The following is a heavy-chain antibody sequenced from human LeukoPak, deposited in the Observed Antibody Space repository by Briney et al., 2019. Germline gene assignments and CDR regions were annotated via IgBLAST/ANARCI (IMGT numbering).Heavy chain of an antibody. D-gene: IGHD3-10*01. CDR2: INSDGINT. Sequence: PGGSLRLSCAASGFTFSNYWMHWVRQAPGKGLVWVSRINSDGINTSYADSVKGRFTISRDNAKNSLYLQMDSLRAEDTAVYYCARLFVYGSGAEAFDYWGQGALVTVSS. J-gene: IGHJ4*02. CDR1: GFTFSNYW. CDR3: ARLFVYGSGAEAFDY. V-gene: IGHV3-74*01.